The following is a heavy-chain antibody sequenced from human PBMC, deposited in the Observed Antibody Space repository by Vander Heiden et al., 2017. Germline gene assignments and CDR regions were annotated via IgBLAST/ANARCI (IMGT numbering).Heavy chain of an antibody. CDR1: GFTFISYA. CDR3: AKDGATVVRGYYYYGMDV. D-gene: IGHD4-17*01. Sequence: EVQLLESGGGLVQPGGSLRLSCAASGFTFISYAMSWVRQAPGKGLEWVSAISGSGGSTYYADSVKGRFTISRDNSKNTLYLQMNSLRAEDTAVYYCAKDGATVVRGYYYYGMDVWGQGTTVTVSS. J-gene: IGHJ6*02. CDR2: ISGSGGST. V-gene: IGHV3-23*01.